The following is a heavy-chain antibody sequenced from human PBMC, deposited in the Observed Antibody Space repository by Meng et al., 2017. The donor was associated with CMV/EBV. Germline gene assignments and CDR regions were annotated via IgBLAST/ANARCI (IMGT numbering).Heavy chain of an antibody. CDR3: ARGGYCSSTSCRDYYYYGMDV. Sequence: GGSLRLSCAASGFTFSSYAMHWVRQAPGKGLEWVAVISYDGSNKYYADSVKGRFTISRDNSKNTLYLQMNSLRSEDTAVYYCARGGYCSSTSCRDYYYYGMDVWGQGTTVTVSS. D-gene: IGHD2-2*01. J-gene: IGHJ6*02. CDR1: GFTFSSYA. V-gene: IGHV3-30*04. CDR2: ISYDGSNK.